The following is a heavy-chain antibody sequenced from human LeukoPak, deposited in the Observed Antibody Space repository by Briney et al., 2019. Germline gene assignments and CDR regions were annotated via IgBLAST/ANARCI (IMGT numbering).Heavy chain of an antibody. CDR2: IRYDGTNK. J-gene: IGHJ4*02. Sequence: PGGSLRLSCAASGFTFSSYGMHWVRQAPGKGLEWVAFIRYDGTNKYYADSVKGQFTISRDNSKNTLYLQINSLRAEDTAVYYCARSCGGGSCYPDYWGQGTLVTVSS. CDR1: GFTFSSYG. D-gene: IGHD2-15*01. CDR3: ARSCGGGSCYPDY. V-gene: IGHV3-30*02.